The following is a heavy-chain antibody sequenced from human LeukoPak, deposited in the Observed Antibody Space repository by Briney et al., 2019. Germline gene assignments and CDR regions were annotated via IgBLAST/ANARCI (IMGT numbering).Heavy chain of an antibody. CDR3: ARVGRDGYNYFDF. CDR1: GGSISGNY. Sequence: SETLSLTCTVSGGSISGNYWSWIREPPGGGLEWTGYLYYTGSAHYSPSLKSRVTMTVDTSKNQFSLKLTSATAADTAVYYCARVGRDGYNYFDFWGQGTLVTVSS. V-gene: IGHV4-59*01. J-gene: IGHJ4*02. D-gene: IGHD5-24*01. CDR2: LYYTGSA.